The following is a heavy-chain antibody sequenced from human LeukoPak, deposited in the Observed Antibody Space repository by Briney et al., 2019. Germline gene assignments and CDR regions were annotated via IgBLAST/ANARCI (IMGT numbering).Heavy chain of an antibody. D-gene: IGHD3-22*01. CDR1: GFTFSSYA. V-gene: IGHV3-30-3*01. J-gene: IGHJ4*02. CDR2: ISYDGSNK. CDR3: AKDSKYYYDSRGYSYFDY. Sequence: PGRSLRLSCAASGFTFSSYAMHWVRQAPGKGLEWVAVISYDGSNKYYADSVKGRFTISRDNSKNTLYLQMNSLRAEDTAVYYCAKDSKYYYDSRGYSYFDYWGQGTLVTVSS.